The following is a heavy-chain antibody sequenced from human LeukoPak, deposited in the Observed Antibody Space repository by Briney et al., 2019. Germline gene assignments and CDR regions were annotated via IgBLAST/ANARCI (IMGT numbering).Heavy chain of an antibody. CDR2: IKEDGSEK. Sequence: PGGSLRLSCAASGFSFSSFWLSWVRLAPEKGLEWVANIKEDGSEKYYVDSVKGRFTISRDNARKSLYLQMSSLRAEDTAVYYCAYSRSSLAAGYWGQGTPVTVSS. D-gene: IGHD2-15*01. V-gene: IGHV3-7*03. CDR3: AYSRSSLAAGY. CDR1: GFSFSSFW. J-gene: IGHJ4*02.